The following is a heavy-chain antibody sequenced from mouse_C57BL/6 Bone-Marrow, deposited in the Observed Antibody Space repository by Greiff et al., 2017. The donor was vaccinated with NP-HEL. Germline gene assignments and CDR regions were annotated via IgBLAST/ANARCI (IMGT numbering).Heavy chain of an antibody. J-gene: IGHJ2*01. CDR1: GYTFTDYY. CDR3: ARPYSNSFDY. CDR2: INPNNGGT. D-gene: IGHD2-5*01. Sequence: VQLQQSGPELVKPGASVKISCKASGYTFTDYYMNWVKQSHGKSLEWIGDINPNNGGTSYNQKFKGKATLTVDKSSSTAYMELRSLTSEDSAVYYCARPYSNSFDYWGQGTTLTVSS. V-gene: IGHV1-26*01.